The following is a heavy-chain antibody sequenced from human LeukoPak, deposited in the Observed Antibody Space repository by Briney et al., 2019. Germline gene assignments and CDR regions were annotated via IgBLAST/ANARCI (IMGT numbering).Heavy chain of an antibody. Sequence: SVKVSCKASGYTFTGYYMHWVRQAPGQGLEWMGWINPNSGGTNYAQKFQGRVTMTRDTSISTAYMELSRLRSDDTAVYYCAIISGSYYFFDYWGQGTLVTVSS. D-gene: IGHD1-26*01. CDR3: AIISGSYYFFDY. V-gene: IGHV1-2*02. CDR1: GYTFTGYY. J-gene: IGHJ4*02. CDR2: INPNSGGT.